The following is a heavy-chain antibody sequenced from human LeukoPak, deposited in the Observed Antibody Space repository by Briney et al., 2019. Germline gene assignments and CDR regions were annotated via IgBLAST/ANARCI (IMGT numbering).Heavy chain of an antibody. D-gene: IGHD6-13*01. Sequence: PSETLSLTCTVSGGSISSGGYYWSWIRQHPGKGLEWIGYIYYSGSTYYNPSLKSRVTISVDTSKNQFSLKLSSVTATDTAVYYCARGKPVIAAANWFDPWGQGTLVTVSS. CDR2: IYYSGST. V-gene: IGHV4-31*03. J-gene: IGHJ5*02. CDR3: ARGKPVIAAANWFDP. CDR1: GGSISSGGYY.